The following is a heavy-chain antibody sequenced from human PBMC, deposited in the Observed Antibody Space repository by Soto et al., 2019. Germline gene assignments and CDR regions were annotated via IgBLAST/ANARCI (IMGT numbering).Heavy chain of an antibody. CDR2: IYYRGST. D-gene: IGHD3-22*01. CDR1: GGSTSSGDYY. V-gene: IGHV4-30-4*01. J-gene: IGHJ5*02. CDR3: ASDSSGYSKGHWFDP. Sequence: SETLSLTCTVSGGSTSSGDYYWSWIRQPPGKGLEWIGYIYYRGSTYYNPSLKSRVTISVDTSKNQFSLKLSSVTAADTAVYYCASDSSGYSKGHWFDPWGQGTLVTVSS.